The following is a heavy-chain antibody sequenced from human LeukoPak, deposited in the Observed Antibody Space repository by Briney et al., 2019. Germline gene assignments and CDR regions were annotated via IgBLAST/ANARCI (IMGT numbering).Heavy chain of an antibody. J-gene: IGHJ4*02. Sequence: GGSLRLSCAASGFTFSTFSMNWVRQAPGKGLEWVASINSNSYIYYADSVKGRFTISRDNTKNSLYLQMNSLGAEDTAVYYCAREGGFCFGETCRYFDYWGQGTLVTVSS. CDR1: GFTFSTFS. CDR2: INSNSYI. D-gene: IGHD2-15*01. V-gene: IGHV3-21*01. CDR3: AREGGFCFGETCRYFDY.